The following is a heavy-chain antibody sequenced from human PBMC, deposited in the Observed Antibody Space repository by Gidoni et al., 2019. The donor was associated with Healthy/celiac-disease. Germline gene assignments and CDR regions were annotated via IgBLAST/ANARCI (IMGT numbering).Heavy chain of an antibody. V-gene: IGHV3-21*01. CDR3: ARDGRVRGVIINATFDY. CDR2: ISSSSSYI. Sequence: EVQLVESGGGLVKPGGSLRLSCAASGFTFSSYSMNWVRQAPGKRLEWVSSISSSSSYIYYADSVKGRFTISRDNAKNSLYLQMNSLRAEDTAVYYCARDGRVRGVIINATFDYWGQGTLVTVSS. CDR1: GFTFSSYS. J-gene: IGHJ4*02. D-gene: IGHD3-10*01.